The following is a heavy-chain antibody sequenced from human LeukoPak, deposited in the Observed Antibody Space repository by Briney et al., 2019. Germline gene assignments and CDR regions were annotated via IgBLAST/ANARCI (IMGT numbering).Heavy chain of an antibody. Sequence: GGSLRLSCAASGFTFSGSTMNWVRQAPGKGLEWVSFISTSSSYIYYADSVRGRFTISRDNAKNSLYLQMNSLRAEDTAVYYCAKDVYGDESRVHSDAFDIWGQGTMVTVSS. D-gene: IGHD4-17*01. CDR3: AKDVYGDESRVHSDAFDI. CDR1: GFTFSGST. J-gene: IGHJ3*02. V-gene: IGHV3-21*04. CDR2: ISTSSSYI.